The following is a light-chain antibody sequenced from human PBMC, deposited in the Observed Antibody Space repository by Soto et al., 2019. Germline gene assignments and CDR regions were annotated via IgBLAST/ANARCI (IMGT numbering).Light chain of an antibody. Sequence: EIVLTQSPGTLSLSPGERATLSCRASQTVSSSYLAWYQQKPGQAPRLLISGASSRAIGIPDRFSGSGSGTDFTLTISRLEPEDFAVYYCQQYGSSPYTFGQGTKLEIK. J-gene: IGKJ2*01. CDR2: GAS. CDR1: QTVSSSY. V-gene: IGKV3-20*01. CDR3: QQYGSSPYT.